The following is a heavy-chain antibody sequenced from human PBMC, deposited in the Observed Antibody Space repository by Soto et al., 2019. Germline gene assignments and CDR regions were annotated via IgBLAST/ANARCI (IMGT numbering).Heavy chain of an antibody. CDR1: GGSISSGGYS. CDR3: ARVTAAAGTRWLDP. D-gene: IGHD6-13*01. Sequence: SETLSLTCAVSGGSISSGGYSWSWIRQPPGKGLEWIGYIYHSGSTYYNPSLKSRVTISVDRSKNQFSLKLSSVTAADTAVYYCARVTAAAGTRWLDPWGQGTLVTVSS. J-gene: IGHJ5*02. CDR2: IYHSGST. V-gene: IGHV4-30-2*01.